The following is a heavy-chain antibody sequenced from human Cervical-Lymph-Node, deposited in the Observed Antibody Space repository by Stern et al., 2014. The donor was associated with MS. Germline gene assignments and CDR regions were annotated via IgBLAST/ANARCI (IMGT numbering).Heavy chain of an antibody. CDR2: IYHGGST. CDR3: ARDLRFANGMDV. V-gene: IGHV4-4*01. J-gene: IGHJ6*02. CDR1: GVSIKTNNW. Sequence: QLQLQESGPGLVKPSGTLSLTCVVSGVSIKTNNWWSWVRQTPDKGLEWIGEIYHGGSTNYNPSLESRVTISLDRSKNQFSLTVTSVTAADTAVYCCARDLRFANGMDVWGRGTTVTVSS. D-gene: IGHD3-3*01.